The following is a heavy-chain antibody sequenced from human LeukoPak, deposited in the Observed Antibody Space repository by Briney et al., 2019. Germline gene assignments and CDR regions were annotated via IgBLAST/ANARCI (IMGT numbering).Heavy chain of an antibody. J-gene: IGHJ5*02. CDR1: GYTFTSYA. CDR3: ARAEPGIAAAAGNR. CDR2: INTNTGNP. Sequence: ASVKVSCKASGYTFTSYAMNWVRQAPGQGLEWMGWINTNTGNPTYAQGFTGRFVFSLDTSVSTAYLQISSLKAEDTAVYYCARAEPGIAAAAGNRWGQGTLVTVSS. V-gene: IGHV7-4-1*02. D-gene: IGHD6-13*01.